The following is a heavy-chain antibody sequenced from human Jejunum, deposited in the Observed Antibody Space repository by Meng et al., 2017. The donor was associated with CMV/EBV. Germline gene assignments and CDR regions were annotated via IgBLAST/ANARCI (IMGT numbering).Heavy chain of an antibody. J-gene: IGHJ3*02. CDR2: ISGSGGST. CDR1: GITFTSYV. CDR3: AASSDWYKGFDI. Sequence: ASGITFTSYVMTWVRQAPGKGLECVSSISGSGGSTYYADSVKGRFTISRDNSKNTLYLQMNSLRAEDTAVYYCAASSDWYKGFDIWGQGTMVTVSS. D-gene: IGHD6-19*01. V-gene: IGHV3-23*01.